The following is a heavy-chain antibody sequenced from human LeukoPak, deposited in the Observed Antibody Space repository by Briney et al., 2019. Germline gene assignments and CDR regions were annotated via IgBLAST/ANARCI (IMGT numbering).Heavy chain of an antibody. CDR1: GYTFTSYG. D-gene: IGHD6-13*01. V-gene: IGHV1-18*01. J-gene: IGHJ5*02. CDR3: TRTAAGTESNWFDP. Sequence: ASVKVSCKASGYTFTSYGISWVRQAPGQGLEWMGWISAYNGNTNYAQKLQGRVTMTTDTSTSTAYMELRSLRSDDTAVYYCTRTAAGTESNWFDPWGQGTLVAVSS. CDR2: ISAYNGNT.